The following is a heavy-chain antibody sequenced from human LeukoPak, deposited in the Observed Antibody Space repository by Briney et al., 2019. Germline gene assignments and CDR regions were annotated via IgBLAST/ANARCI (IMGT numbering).Heavy chain of an antibody. D-gene: IGHD3-3*01. V-gene: IGHV3-48*01. Sequence: RGSLRLSCAASGFTFSSYSMNWVRQAPGKGLEWVSYISSSSSTIYYADSVKGRFTISRDNAKNSLYLQMNSLRAEDTAVYYCARGAYYYEDWGQGTLVTVSS. CDR3: ARGAYYYED. J-gene: IGHJ4*02. CDR1: GFTFSSYS. CDR2: ISSSSSTI.